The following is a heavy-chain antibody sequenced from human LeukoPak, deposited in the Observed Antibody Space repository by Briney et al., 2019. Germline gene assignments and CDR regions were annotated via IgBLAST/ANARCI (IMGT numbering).Heavy chain of an antibody. CDR3: ARGYSDAFDI. V-gene: IGHV4-59*01. J-gene: IGHJ3*02. CDR1: GGSISSYY. CDR2: IYYSGST. Sequence: SETLSLTCTVSGGSISSYYWSWIRQPPGKGLEWIGYIYYSGSTNYNPSLKSRVTISVDTSKNQFSLKLSSVTAADTAVYYCARGYSDAFDIWGQGTMVTVSS. D-gene: IGHD5-18*01.